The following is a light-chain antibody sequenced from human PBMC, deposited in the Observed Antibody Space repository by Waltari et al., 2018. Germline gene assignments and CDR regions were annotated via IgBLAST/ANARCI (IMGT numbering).Light chain of an antibody. J-gene: IGKJ1*01. V-gene: IGKV3-20*01. Sequence: EIVLTQSPGTLSLSPGERATLSCRASQSVGRTLAWYQQKPGQAPRLLIYGASNRATCTPDRFSGSGSGTDFSLTISRLDPADFAVYYCQHYVRLPVAFGQGTTVEIK. CDR1: QSVGRT. CDR3: QHYVRLPVA. CDR2: GAS.